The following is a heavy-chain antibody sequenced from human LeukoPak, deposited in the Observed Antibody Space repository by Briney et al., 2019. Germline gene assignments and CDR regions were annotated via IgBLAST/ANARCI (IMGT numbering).Heavy chain of an antibody. Sequence: GGSLRLSCAASGFTFSSYAMSWVRQAPGKGLEWVSAISGSGGSTYYADSVKGRFTISRDNSKNTLYLQMNSLRAEDTAVYYCAKPYYDFWSGYWGNAFDIWGQGTMVTVSS. D-gene: IGHD3-3*01. CDR3: AKPYYDFWSGYWGNAFDI. CDR2: ISGSGGST. J-gene: IGHJ3*02. V-gene: IGHV3-23*01. CDR1: GFTFSSYA.